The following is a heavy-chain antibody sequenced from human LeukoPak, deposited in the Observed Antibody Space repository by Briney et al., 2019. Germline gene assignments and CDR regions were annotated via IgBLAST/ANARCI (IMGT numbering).Heavy chain of an antibody. CDR2: INGDGSDP. J-gene: IGHJ6*03. Sequence: GGSLRLSFEASGFTFSTSWMYWVRQAPGKGLEWVSRINGDGSDPSYADFVKGRFTISRDNAKSTLYLEMKNLRAEDTAVYYCARDGTFTGSNDYYYIDVWGKGTTVTISS. CDR3: ARDGTFTGSNDYYYIDV. D-gene: IGHD1-14*01. V-gene: IGHV3-74*01. CDR1: GFTFSTSW.